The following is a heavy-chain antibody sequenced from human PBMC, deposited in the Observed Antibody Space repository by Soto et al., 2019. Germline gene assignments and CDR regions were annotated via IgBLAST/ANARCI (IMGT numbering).Heavy chain of an antibody. CDR3: ARGVENYYGRSGHLYFFDY. J-gene: IGHJ4*02. V-gene: IGHV4-61*01. CDR1: GGSVSSGSYY. D-gene: IGHD3-22*01. CDR2: IYYSGST. Sequence: PSETLSLTCTVSGGSVSSGSYYWSWIRQPPGKGLEWIGYIYYSGSTNYNPSLKSRVTISVDTSKNQFSLKLSSVTAADTAVYYCARGVENYYGRSGHLYFFDYRAQGTLVPVSS.